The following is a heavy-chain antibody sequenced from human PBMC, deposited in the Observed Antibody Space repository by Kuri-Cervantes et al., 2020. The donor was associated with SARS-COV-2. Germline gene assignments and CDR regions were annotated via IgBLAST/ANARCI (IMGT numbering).Heavy chain of an antibody. CDR2: IYYSGST. CDR1: GGSISSGDYY. D-gene: IGHD3-3*01. J-gene: IGHJ4*02. V-gene: IGHV4-39*07. Sequence: SETLSLTCTVSGGSISSGDYYWSWIRQPPGKGLEWIGSIYYSGSTYYNPSLKSRVTISVDTSKNQFSLKLSSVTAADTAVYYCARVKTIFGVAPFDYWGQGTLVTVSS. CDR3: ARVKTIFGVAPFDY.